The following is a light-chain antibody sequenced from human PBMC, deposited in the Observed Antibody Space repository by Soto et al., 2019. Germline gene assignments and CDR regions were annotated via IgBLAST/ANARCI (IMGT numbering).Light chain of an antibody. CDR1: PNLGTLY. V-gene: IGKV3-20*01. J-gene: IGKJ1*01. CDR3: QPYGSSGT. Sequence: IGVTQGPGTLSVSRGARDTLSCRASPNLGTLYLAWFKQKSGQAPSLLIYSASRRATGIPDRFTGSGSGTDFTLNISRLEPEDFAVDYCQPYGSSGTSGPGTKLDIK. CDR2: SAS.